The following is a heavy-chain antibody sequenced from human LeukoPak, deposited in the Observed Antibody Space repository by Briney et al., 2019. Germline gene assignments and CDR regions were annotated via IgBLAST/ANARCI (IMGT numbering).Heavy chain of an antibody. J-gene: IGHJ6*03. V-gene: IGHV3-20*04. CDR3: ARADDGSGSHPEVYYYYMDV. D-gene: IGHD3-10*01. Sequence: RLGGSLRLSCAASGFTFDDYGMSWVRQAPGKGLEWVSGINWNGGSTGYADSVKGRFTISRDNAKNFLYLQMNSLRAEDTALYYCARADDGSGSHPEVYYYYMDVWGKGTTVTVSS. CDR2: INWNGGST. CDR1: GFTFDDYG.